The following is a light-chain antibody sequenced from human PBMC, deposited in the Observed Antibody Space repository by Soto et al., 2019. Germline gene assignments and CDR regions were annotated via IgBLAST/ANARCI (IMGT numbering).Light chain of an antibody. CDR2: DVS. CDR1: SSDVGRYNY. Sequence: QSALSQPASVSGSPGQSITISCTGTSSDVGRYNYVSWYQQYPGKAPKLMIYDVSGRPSGVSDRFSGSKSGNTASLTISGLQAEDEADYYCNSYTGTSARYVFGTGTKATFL. J-gene: IGLJ1*01. CDR3: NSYTGTSARYV. V-gene: IGLV2-14*03.